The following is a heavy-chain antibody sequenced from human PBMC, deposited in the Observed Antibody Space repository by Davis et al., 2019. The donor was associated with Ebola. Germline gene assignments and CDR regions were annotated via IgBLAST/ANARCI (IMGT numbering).Heavy chain of an antibody. CDR1: GGSISSSSYY. J-gene: IGHJ6*02. CDR2: INHSGNT. CDR3: ARAAERITMIVVVYRGMDV. Sequence: SETLSLTCTVSGGSISSSSYYWGWIRQPPGKGLEWIGEINHSGNTNYNPSLKSRVTISVDTSKNQFSLKVSSVTAADTAVYYCARAAERITMIVVVYRGMDVWGQGTTVTVSS. V-gene: IGHV4-39*07. D-gene: IGHD3-22*01.